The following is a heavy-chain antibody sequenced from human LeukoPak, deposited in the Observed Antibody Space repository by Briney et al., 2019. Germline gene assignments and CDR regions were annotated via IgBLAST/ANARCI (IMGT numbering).Heavy chain of an antibody. Sequence: GASVKVSCKASGYTLTNHYIHWVRQAPGQGLEWMGIMNPSGGSTSYPQKFQGRVTMTRDTSTSTVYMELSSLRSEDTAVYYCARDRVSGGYVTSDYWGQGTLVTVSS. D-gene: IGHD5-12*01. J-gene: IGHJ4*02. CDR1: GYTLTNHY. CDR3: ARDRVSGGYVTSDY. CDR2: MNPSGGST. V-gene: IGHV1-46*01.